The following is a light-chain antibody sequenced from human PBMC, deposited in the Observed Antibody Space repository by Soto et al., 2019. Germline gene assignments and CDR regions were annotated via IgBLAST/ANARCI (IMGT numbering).Light chain of an antibody. J-gene: IGLJ2*01. CDR3: AAWDDSLSGVV. CDR2: TNN. Sequence: QSVLTQPPSASGTPGQRVTISCSGSSSNIGSNYVYWFQQLPGTAPKLLLYTNNQRPSGVPDRFSGSKSGTSASLAISGLRSEDEADYYCAAWDDSLSGVVFGGGTKLIVL. CDR1: SSNIGSNY. V-gene: IGLV1-47*01.